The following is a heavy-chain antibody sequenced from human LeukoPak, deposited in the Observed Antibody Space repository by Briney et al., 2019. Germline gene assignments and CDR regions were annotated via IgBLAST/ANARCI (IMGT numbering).Heavy chain of an antibody. CDR2: INPKSGGT. D-gene: IGHD1-7*01. Sequence: ASLKVSCKASGYTFTGYYMHWVRQAPGQGLEWMGWINPKSGGTNYAQKFQGRVTMTGDTSISTAYMELSRLRSDDTAVYYCARGSITGTLLWGQGTLVTVSS. J-gene: IGHJ4*02. V-gene: IGHV1-2*02. CDR1: GYTFTGYY. CDR3: ARGSITGTLL.